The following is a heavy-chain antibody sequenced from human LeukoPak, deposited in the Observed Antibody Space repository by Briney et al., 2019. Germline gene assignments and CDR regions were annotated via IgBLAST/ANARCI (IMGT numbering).Heavy chain of an antibody. Sequence: SETLSLTCTVSGDSMNNYYWTWIRQPPGKGLEWIGYIYYSGSTTYNPSLKSRVTISIDMSKNHFSLNLSSVTAADTAVYYCARGPPHNIGRPSSDLRGQGTLVTVSS. CDR2: IYYSGST. V-gene: IGHV4-59*01. CDR3: ARGPPHNIGRPSSDL. D-gene: IGHD1-14*01. CDR1: GDSMNNYY. J-gene: IGHJ5*02.